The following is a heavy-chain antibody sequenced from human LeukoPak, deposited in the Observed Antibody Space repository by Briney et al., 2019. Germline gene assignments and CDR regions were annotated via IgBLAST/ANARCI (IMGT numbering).Heavy chain of an antibody. Sequence: ASVKVSCKASGYTFTGYYMHWVRQAPGQGLEWMGWINPNSGGTNYAQKFQGRVTMTRDTSIIVYMDLSRLRSDDTAVYYCARGAHYHDSSDGYDYWGQGTLVTVPS. D-gene: IGHD3-22*01. CDR2: INPNSGGT. CDR3: ARGAHYHDSSDGYDY. J-gene: IGHJ4*02. V-gene: IGHV1-2*02. CDR1: GYTFTGYY.